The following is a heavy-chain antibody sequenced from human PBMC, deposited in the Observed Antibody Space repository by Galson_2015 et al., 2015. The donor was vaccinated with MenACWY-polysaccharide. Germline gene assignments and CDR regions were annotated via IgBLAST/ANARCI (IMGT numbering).Heavy chain of an antibody. Sequence: QSGAEVTKPGESLKISCKGSGSSLTTYWIAWVRQMPGKGLEWMGIIYPGDSDTRYSPSFQGQVIISADKSGDTAYFQLSSLKASDTAMYYCARRFWNLEYPDWWGQGTLVTVSS. CDR2: IYPGDSDT. CDR3: ARRFWNLEYPDW. J-gene: IGHJ4*02. CDR1: GSSLTTYW. V-gene: IGHV5-51*03. D-gene: IGHD1-1*01.